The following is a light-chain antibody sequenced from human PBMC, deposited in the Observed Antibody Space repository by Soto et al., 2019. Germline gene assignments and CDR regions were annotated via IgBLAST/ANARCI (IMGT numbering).Light chain of an antibody. V-gene: IGLV2-14*01. Sequence: QSALTQPASLSGSPGQSITISCTGTSSDIGAYDYVSWFQQHPGKAPKLMLYEVNNRPSGVSNRFSGSKSGNTASLIISGLQTEDEADYYCSAYTTTSTLIFGTGTKLTVL. CDR3: SAYTTTSTLI. CDR1: SSDIGAYDY. CDR2: EVN. J-gene: IGLJ1*01.